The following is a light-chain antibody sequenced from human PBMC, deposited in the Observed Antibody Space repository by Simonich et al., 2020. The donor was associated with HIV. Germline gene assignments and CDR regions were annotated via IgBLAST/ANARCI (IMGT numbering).Light chain of an antibody. CDR2: DAS. J-gene: IGKJ2*01. Sequence: EIVMTQSPAPLSVSPGERATLSSRANQSVSSNLAWFQQKPGQAPRLLIYDASNRATGIPARFSGSGSGTDFTRTISSLEPEDFAVYYCQQRSNWPPWMYTFGQGTKLEIK. CDR1: QSVSSN. V-gene: IGKV3-11*01. CDR3: QQRSNWPPWMYT.